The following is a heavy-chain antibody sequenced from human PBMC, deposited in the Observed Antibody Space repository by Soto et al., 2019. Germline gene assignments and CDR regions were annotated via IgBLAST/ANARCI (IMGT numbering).Heavy chain of an antibody. V-gene: IGHV3-30*03. CDR3: TGEVASGY. D-gene: IGHD2-8*02. CDR2: ISRDGNTK. CDR1: GFTVSTYG. Sequence: QVQLVESGRGVVQPGRALRLSCAVSGFTVSTYGMHWVRQAPGKGLEWVAVISRDGNTKFYADSVKGRFTISRDNSRNTLFLEMNSLRGDDMAVYYCTGEVASGYWGQGTLVTVSS. J-gene: IGHJ4*02.